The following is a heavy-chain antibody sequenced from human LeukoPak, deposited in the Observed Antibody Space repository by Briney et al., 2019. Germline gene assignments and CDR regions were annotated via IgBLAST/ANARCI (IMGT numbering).Heavy chain of an antibody. V-gene: IGHV3-30*04. CDR3: AKFPAAAGIPFDY. CDR2: ISYDGSNK. D-gene: IGHD6-13*01. Sequence: GGSLRLSCAASGFTFSSYAMHWVRQAPGKGLEWVAVISYDGSNKYYADSVKGRFTISRDNSKNTLYLQMNSLRAEDTAVYYCAKFPAAAGIPFDYWGQGTLVTVSS. J-gene: IGHJ4*02. CDR1: GFTFSSYA.